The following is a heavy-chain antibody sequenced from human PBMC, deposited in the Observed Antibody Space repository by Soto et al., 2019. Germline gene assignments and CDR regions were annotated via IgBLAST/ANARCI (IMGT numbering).Heavy chain of an antibody. Sequence: GGSLRLSCAASGFTVSSNYMSWVRQAPGKGLEWVSVIYSGGSTYYADSVKGRFTISRHNSKNTLYLQMNSLRAEDTAVYYCARARSYYDFWSGYSWFDPWGKGTLVTVSS. D-gene: IGHD3-3*01. CDR1: GFTVSSNY. CDR2: IYSGGST. CDR3: ARARSYYDFWSGYSWFDP. J-gene: IGHJ5*02. V-gene: IGHV3-53*04.